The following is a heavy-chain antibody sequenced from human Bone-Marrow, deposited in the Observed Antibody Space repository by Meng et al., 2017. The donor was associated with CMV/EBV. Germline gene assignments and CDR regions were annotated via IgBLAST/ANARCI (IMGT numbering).Heavy chain of an antibody. Sequence: GSLRLSCAVYGGSFSGYYWSWIRQPPGKGLEWIGEINHSGSTNYNPSLKSRVTISVDTSKNQVSLKLSSVTAADTAVYYCARVRIAARPVKGTRLFYFDYWGQGTLVTVSS. V-gene: IGHV4-34*01. CDR1: GGSFSGYY. D-gene: IGHD6-6*01. CDR3: ARVRIAARPVKGTRLFYFDY. J-gene: IGHJ4*02. CDR2: INHSGST.